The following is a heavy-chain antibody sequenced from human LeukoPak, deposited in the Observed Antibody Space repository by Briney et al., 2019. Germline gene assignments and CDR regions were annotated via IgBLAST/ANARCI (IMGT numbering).Heavy chain of an antibody. J-gene: IGHJ4*02. CDR1: GFTFRSYG. CDR3: ARVVVITYSHFFDY. V-gene: IGHV4-59*01. D-gene: IGHD3-22*01. Sequence: LRLSCAASGFTFRSYGMHWVRQAPGKSLEWIGYIYYSGSTKYNPSLKGRVTISVETSKTQFSQNLSSVTAADTAVYYCARVVVITYSHFFDYWGQGTLVTVSS. CDR2: IYYSGST.